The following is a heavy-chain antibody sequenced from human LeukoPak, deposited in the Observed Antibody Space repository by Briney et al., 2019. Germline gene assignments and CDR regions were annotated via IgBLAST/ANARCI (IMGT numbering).Heavy chain of an antibody. J-gene: IGHJ6*02. V-gene: IGHV4-31*03. D-gene: IGHD3-10*01. CDR1: GGTISSGGYY. CDR2: IYYSGST. CDR3: ARVHYYGSGSYQGAYYYGMDV. Sequence: TSQTLSLTCTVSGGTISSGGYYWSWIRQHPGKGLEWIGYIYYSGSTYYNPSLKSRVTISVDTSKNQFSLKLSSVTAADTAVYYCARVHYYGSGSYQGAYYYGMDVWGQGTTVTVSS.